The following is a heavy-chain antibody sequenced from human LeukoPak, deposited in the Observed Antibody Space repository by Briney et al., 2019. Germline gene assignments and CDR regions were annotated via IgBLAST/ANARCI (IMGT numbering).Heavy chain of an antibody. CDR2: ISNSGIST. J-gene: IGHJ4*02. V-gene: IGHV3-23*01. D-gene: IGHD5-18*01. Sequence: PGGSLRLSCVAPGFTFSIYGMSWVRQAPGKGLEWVSAISNSGISTYSADSVKGRFTISRDNSKNALYLQMDSLRTEDTAVYYCAQYTAMAQSDYWGQGTLVTVSS. CDR1: GFTFSIYG. CDR3: AQYTAMAQSDY.